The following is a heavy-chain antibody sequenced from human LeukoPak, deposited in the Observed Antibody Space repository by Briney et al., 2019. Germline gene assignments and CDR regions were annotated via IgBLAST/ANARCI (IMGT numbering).Heavy chain of an antibody. V-gene: IGHV4-30-2*01. Sequence: SETLSLTCAVSGGSISSGGYSWSWIRQPPGRGLDWIGYIYHSGSTYYNPSLKSRGTISVDRSKNQFSLKLSSVTAADTAVYYCARGRLQEYYFDYWGQGTLVTVSS. J-gene: IGHJ4*02. CDR2: IYHSGST. CDR1: GGSISSGGYS. CDR3: ARGRLQEYYFDY. D-gene: IGHD6-25*01.